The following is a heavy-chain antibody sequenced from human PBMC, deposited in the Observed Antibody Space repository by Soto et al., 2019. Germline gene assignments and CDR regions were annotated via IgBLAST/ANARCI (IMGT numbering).Heavy chain of an antibody. J-gene: IGHJ4*02. CDR2: MSITDAI. D-gene: IGHD1-26*01. Sequence: PGGSLRLSCAASGFTFSTYNMNWVRQAPGKGLEWVSYMSITDAIFYADSVRGRFTISRDNAKNLLDLQMNSLREEDTAVYYCVRDPAWAFDLWGQGTLVTVSS. V-gene: IGHV3-48*02. CDR3: VRDPAWAFDL. CDR1: GFTFSTYN.